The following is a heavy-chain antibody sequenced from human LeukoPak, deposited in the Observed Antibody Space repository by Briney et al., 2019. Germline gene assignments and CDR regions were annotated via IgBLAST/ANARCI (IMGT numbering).Heavy chain of an antibody. D-gene: IGHD1-26*01. J-gene: IGHJ5*02. CDR1: GGTFSSYA. CDR3: ARDGWRIVGATRWFDP. Sequence: GASVKVSCKASGGTFSSYAISWVRQAPGQGLEWMGWISAYNGNTNYAQKLQGRVTMTTDTSTSTAYMELRSLRSDDTAVYYCARDGWRIVGATRWFDPWGQGTLVTVSS. CDR2: ISAYNGNT. V-gene: IGHV1-18*01.